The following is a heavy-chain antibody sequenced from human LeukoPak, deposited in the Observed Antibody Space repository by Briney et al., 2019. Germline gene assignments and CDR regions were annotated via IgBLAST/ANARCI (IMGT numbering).Heavy chain of an antibody. Sequence: PGGSLRLSWAASGFTFSAYDMHWVRQGSGEVREWVGTIYTAGNTYYTNSVQGRFTISRENAKNSLFLQMNSLKAGDTAVYYCVRRSLANSSHFVSWGQGTLVTVSS. V-gene: IGHV3-13*01. D-gene: IGHD3-3*02. CDR2: IYTAGNT. CDR3: VRRSLANSSHFVS. CDR1: GFTFSAYD. J-gene: IGHJ4*02.